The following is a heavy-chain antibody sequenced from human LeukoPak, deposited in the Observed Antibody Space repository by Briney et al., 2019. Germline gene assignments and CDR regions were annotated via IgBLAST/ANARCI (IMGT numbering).Heavy chain of an antibody. J-gene: IGHJ5*02. V-gene: IGHV2-5*02. D-gene: IGHD1-26*01. CDR1: GFSLSTRGVG. Sequence: GSGPTLVKPTQTLTLTCTFSGFSLSTRGVGVGWIRQPPGKALEWLALIYWDDDKRYSPSLKSRLTITKDTSKNQVVLTMTNMDPVDTATYYCAREDQINWFDPWGQGTLVTVSS. CDR3: AREDQINWFDP. CDR2: IYWDDDK.